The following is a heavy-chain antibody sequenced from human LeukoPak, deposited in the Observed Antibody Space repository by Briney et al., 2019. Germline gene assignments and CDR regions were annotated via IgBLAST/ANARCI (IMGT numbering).Heavy chain of an antibody. CDR2: IYYSGST. D-gene: IGHD3-22*01. V-gene: IGHV4-59*01. J-gene: IGHJ4*02. CDR3: ARWRQVVTIFDY. CDR1: GGSISSYY. Sequence: SPSETLSLTCTVSGGSISSYYWSWIRQPPGKGLEWIGYIYYSGSTNYNPSLKSRVTISVDTSKNQFSLKLSSVTAADTAVYYCARWRQVVTIFDYWGQGTLVTVSS.